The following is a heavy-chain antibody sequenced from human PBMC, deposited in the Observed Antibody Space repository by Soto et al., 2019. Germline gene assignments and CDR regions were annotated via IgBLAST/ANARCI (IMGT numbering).Heavy chain of an antibody. CDR3: ARLTYYDFWSGPLAPDS. V-gene: IGHV4-59*01. CDR1: GGSISSYY. Sequence: PSETLSLTCTVSGGSISSYYWSWIRQPPGKGLEWIGYIYYSGSTNYNPSLKSRVTISVDTSKNQFSLKLSSVTAADTAVYYCARLTYYDFWSGPLAPDSWGQGTLVTVSS. D-gene: IGHD3-3*01. J-gene: IGHJ4*02. CDR2: IYYSGST.